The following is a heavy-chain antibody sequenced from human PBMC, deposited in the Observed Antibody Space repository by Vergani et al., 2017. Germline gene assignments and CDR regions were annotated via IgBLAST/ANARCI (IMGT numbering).Heavy chain of an antibody. J-gene: IGHJ4*02. CDR3: ARENQQQQPEYYFDY. Sequence: QVQLQESGPGLVKPSQTLSLTCTVSGGSISSGDYYWSWIRQPPGKGLEWIGYIYYSGSTYYNPSLKSRFTISVDTSKNQFSLKLSSVTAADTAVYYCARENQQQQPEYYFDYWGQGTLVTVSS. CDR2: IYYSGST. V-gene: IGHV4-30-4*01. CDR1: GGSISSGDYY. D-gene: IGHD6-13*01.